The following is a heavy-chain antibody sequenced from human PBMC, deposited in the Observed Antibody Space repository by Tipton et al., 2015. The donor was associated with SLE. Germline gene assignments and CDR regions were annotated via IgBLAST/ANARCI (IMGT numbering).Heavy chain of an antibody. CDR1: GYTFSNYG. CDR2: ISTYNGN. Sequence: QSGAEVKKPGASVKVSCKASGYTFSNYGISWVRQAPGQGLEWVGWISTYNGNSSQKFQGRVTMTTDTSTSTAYMEMRSLRSDDTAVYYCARSIVATTDFDYWGQGTLVTVSA. D-gene: IGHD5-12*01. CDR3: ARSIVATTDFDY. J-gene: IGHJ4*02. V-gene: IGHV1-18*01.